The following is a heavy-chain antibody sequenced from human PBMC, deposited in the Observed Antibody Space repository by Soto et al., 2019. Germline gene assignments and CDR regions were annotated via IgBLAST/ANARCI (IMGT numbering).Heavy chain of an antibody. V-gene: IGHV1-46*01. D-gene: IGHD3-16*01. J-gene: IGHJ3*02. Sequence: ASVKVSCKASGYTFTSYYMHWVRQAPGQGLEWMGIINPSGGSTSYAQKFQGRVTMTRDTSTSTVYMELSSLRSEDTAVYYCARSIRASFRGVVTSEPADAFDIWGQGTMVTVSS. CDR3: ARSIRASFRGVVTSEPADAFDI. CDR1: GYTFTSYY. CDR2: INPSGGST.